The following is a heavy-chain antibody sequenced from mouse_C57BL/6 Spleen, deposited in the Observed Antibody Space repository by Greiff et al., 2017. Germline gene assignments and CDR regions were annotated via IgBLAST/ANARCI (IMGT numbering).Heavy chain of an antibody. Sequence: VQLQQPGAELVKPGASVKLSCKASGYTFTSYWMQWVKQRPGQGLEWIGEIDPSDSYTNYNQKFKGKATVTVDTSSSTAYMQLSSLTSEDSAVYYCARSLGSYYAMDYWGQGTSVTVSS. CDR2: IDPSDSYT. CDR1: GYTFTSYW. J-gene: IGHJ4*01. CDR3: ARSLGSYYAMDY. V-gene: IGHV1-50*01. D-gene: IGHD4-1*01.